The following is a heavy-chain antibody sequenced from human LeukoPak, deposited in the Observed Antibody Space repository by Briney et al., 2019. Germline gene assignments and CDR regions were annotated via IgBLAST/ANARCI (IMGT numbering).Heavy chain of an antibody. CDR1: GGSISSGGYY. D-gene: IGHD2-2*01. CDR3: ARRDIVVVPAAPSRGSYYMDV. Sequence: PSQTLSLTCTVSGGSISSGGYYWSWIRQPPGKGLKWIGYIYHSGSTNYNPSLKSRVTISVDTSKNQFSLKLSSVTAADTAVYYCARRDIVVVPAAPSRGSYYMDVWGKGTTVTVSS. V-gene: IGHV4-30-2*01. J-gene: IGHJ6*03. CDR2: IYHSGST.